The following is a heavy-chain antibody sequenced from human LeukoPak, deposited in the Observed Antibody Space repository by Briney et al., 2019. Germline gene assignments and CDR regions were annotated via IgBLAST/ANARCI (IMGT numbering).Heavy chain of an antibody. CDR3: TTGPFNIRLDGTLDY. D-gene: IGHD3-3*01. V-gene: IGHV3-7*01. Sequence: GGSLRLSCAASGFTFSSYWMFWVRQAPGKGLEWVANINQDGSEKHLVDSVKGRFTISRDNAKNSLFLQMNSLRVEDTAVYYCTTGPFNIRLDGTLDYWGQGILVTVSS. CDR2: INQDGSEK. J-gene: IGHJ4*02. CDR1: GFTFSSYW.